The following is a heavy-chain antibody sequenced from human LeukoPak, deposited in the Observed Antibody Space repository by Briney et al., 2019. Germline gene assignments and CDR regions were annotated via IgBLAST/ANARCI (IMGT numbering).Heavy chain of an antibody. CDR1: GYTFTSYA. CDR2: ISSYNGNT. V-gene: IGHV1-18*01. D-gene: IGHD3-10*01. Sequence: ASVKVSCKASGYTFTSYAITWVRQAPGQGLEWMGWISSYNGNTNYAQKLQGRVTMTTETSTSTAYMELRSLRSDDTAVYYCARDPGTLLRGSRRGYDGNYYYMDVWGKGTTVTISS. CDR3: ARDPGTLLRGSRRGYDGNYYYMDV. J-gene: IGHJ6*03.